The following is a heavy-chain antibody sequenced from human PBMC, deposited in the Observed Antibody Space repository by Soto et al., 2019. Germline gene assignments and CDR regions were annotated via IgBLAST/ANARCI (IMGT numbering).Heavy chain of an antibody. Sequence: GGSLRLSCAASGFTFDDYAMHWVRQAPGKGLEWVSGISWNSGSIGYADSVKGRFTISRDNAKNSLYLQMNSLRAEDTALYYCAKGYSGYDGGPDAFDIWGQGTMVTVSS. D-gene: IGHD5-12*01. CDR3: AKGYSGYDGGPDAFDI. CDR2: ISWNSGSI. V-gene: IGHV3-9*01. J-gene: IGHJ3*02. CDR1: GFTFDDYA.